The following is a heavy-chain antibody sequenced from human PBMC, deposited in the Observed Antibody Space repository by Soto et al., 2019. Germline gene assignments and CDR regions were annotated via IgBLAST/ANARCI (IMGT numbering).Heavy chain of an antibody. CDR1: GGSISGGVYY. Sequence: QVQLQESGPGLVKPSQTLSLTCTVSGGSISGGVYYWSWIRQPPGKGLEWIGYIFDSGSTYYNPSLKRRVTIPVATSKNQFSLRLSSVTAADTAVNYCAREIIPLTTDWYFDLWGRGPLVTVSS. CDR2: IFDSGST. V-gene: IGHV4-30-4*01. CDR3: AREIIPLTTDWYFDL. J-gene: IGHJ2*01. D-gene: IGHD4-17*01.